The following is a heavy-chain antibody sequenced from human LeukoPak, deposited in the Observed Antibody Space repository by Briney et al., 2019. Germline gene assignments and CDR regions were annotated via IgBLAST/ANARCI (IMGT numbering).Heavy chain of an antibody. CDR2: INPNSGAT. D-gene: IGHD4/OR15-4a*01. J-gene: IGHJ4*02. CDR3: ARDERYSYGDNHYPDLGF. V-gene: IGHV1-2*02. Sequence: GASVKVSCKASGYTFTRYYLFWVRPPPGQGLEWMGWINPNSGATKYAQKFQGRVTLTRDTSIRTTYLELSSLRSDATAVYYCARDERYSYGDNHYPDLGFWGQGTPVTVSS. CDR1: GYTFTRYY.